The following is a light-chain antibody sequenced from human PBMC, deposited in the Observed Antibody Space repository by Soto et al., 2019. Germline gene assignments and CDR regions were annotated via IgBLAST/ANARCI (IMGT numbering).Light chain of an antibody. Sequence: QSALTQPASVSGSPGQSITISCTGTSSDIGSYNFVSWYQQCPGKAPRLLIYEVTNRPSGVSNRFFGSKSGNTASLTISGLQAEDDADYYCCSYRSSRTWVFGGGTKLTVL. CDR3: CSYRSSRTWV. J-gene: IGLJ3*02. CDR1: SSDIGSYNF. CDR2: EVT. V-gene: IGLV2-14*01.